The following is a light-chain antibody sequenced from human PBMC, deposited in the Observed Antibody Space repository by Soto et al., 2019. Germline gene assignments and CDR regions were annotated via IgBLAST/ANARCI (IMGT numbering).Light chain of an antibody. CDR1: QSVSSSY. CDR2: GAS. CDR3: QQYGNLWT. V-gene: IGKV3-20*01. Sequence: EIVLTQSPGTLSLSPGERATLSCRASQSVSSSYLAWYQQKPGQGPRLLIYGASSRATGIPDMFSGSGSGTDFTLTSSRLEPEDFAVYYCQQYGNLWTFGQGTKVEIK. J-gene: IGKJ1*01.